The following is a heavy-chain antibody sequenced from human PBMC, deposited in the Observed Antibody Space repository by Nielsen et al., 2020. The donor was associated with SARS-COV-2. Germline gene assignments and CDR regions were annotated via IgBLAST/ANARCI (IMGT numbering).Heavy chain of an antibody. D-gene: IGHD3-9*01. CDR2: ISWNSGSI. V-gene: IGHV3-9*01. CDR3: ASLTGYDILTGYYGMDV. J-gene: IGHJ6*02. Sequence: VRQAPGKGLEWVSGISWNSGSIGYADSVKGRFTISRDNAKNSLYLQMNSLRAEDTALYYCASLTGYDILTGYYGMDVWGQGTTVTVSS.